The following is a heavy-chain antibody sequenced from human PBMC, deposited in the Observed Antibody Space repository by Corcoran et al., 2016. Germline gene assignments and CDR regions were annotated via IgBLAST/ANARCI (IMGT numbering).Heavy chain of an antibody. V-gene: IGHV5-51*01. CDR2: IYPGDSDT. D-gene: IGHD6-19*01. Sequence: EVQLVQSGAEVKEPGESLKISCKGSGYSFASYWIGWVRQMPGKGLEWMGIIYPGDSDTRYSPSFRGQVTISADKSISTAFLQGTSLKASATRMDDCTRRGVAGTFVAVALWGQGTMVTVAS. J-gene: IGHJ3*01. CDR1: GYSFASYW. CDR3: TRRGVAGTFVAVAL.